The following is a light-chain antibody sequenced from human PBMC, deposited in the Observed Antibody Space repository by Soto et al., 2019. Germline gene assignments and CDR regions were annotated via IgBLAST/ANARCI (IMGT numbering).Light chain of an antibody. Sequence: EIVLTQSPATLSLSPGERATLSCRASQSASIKLAWYQQKPGQAPTLLIYDASTRATGIPDRFSGSGSGTDFTLTISRLEPEDFAVYYCQQYDNSPITFGQGTRLEIK. CDR3: QQYDNSPIT. CDR2: DAS. CDR1: QSASIK. V-gene: IGKV3-20*01. J-gene: IGKJ5*01.